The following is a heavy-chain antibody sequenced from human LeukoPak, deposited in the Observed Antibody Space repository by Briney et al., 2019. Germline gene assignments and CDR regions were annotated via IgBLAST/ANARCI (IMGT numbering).Heavy chain of an antibody. Sequence: GGSLRLSCAASGFTFSSYGMSWVRQAPGKGLEWVSAITGNGGNTFYADSVKGRFTISRDNSKNTLYLQMNSLRAEDTAVYYCAKEPAMAQYYFDYWGQGTLVTVSS. V-gene: IGHV3-23*01. CDR1: GFTFSSYG. CDR2: ITGNGGNT. CDR3: AKEPAMAQYYFDY. D-gene: IGHD5-18*01. J-gene: IGHJ4*02.